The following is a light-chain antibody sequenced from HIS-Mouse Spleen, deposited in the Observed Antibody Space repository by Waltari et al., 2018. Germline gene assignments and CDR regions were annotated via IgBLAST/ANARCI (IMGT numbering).Light chain of an antibody. CDR2: DDS. J-gene: IGLJ2*01. V-gene: IGLV3-21*03. Sequence: SYVLTQPPSVSVAPGKTARITCGGNNIGRKSLHWYQQKPGQAPVLGVYDDSDRPSGIPERFSGSNSGNTATLTISRVEAGDEADYYCQVWDSSSDHVVFGGGTKLTVL. CDR1: NIGRKS. CDR3: QVWDSSSDHVV.